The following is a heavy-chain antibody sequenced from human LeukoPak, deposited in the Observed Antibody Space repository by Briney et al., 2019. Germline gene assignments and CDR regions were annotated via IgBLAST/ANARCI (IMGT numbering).Heavy chain of an antibody. Sequence: SVKVSCKASGGTFSSYTISWVRQAPGQRLEWMGRIIPILGIANYAQKFRGGVTITADKSTSTAYMELSSLRSEDTAVYYCATRGRGLKAAFDIWGLGTLVTVSS. V-gene: IGHV1-69*02. D-gene: IGHD3-10*01. CDR3: ATRGRGLKAAFDI. CDR1: GGTFSSYT. J-gene: IGHJ3*02. CDR2: IIPILGIA.